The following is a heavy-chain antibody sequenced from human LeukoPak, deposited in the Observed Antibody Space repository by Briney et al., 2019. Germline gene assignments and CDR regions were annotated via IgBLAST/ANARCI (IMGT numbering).Heavy chain of an antibody. D-gene: IGHD2-21*02. V-gene: IGHV4-59*01. J-gene: IGHJ4*02. CDR2: IYYSGST. CDR3: AREAYCGGDCYSCLDY. Sequence: KPSETLSLTCTVSGGSISRYHWSWIRQPPGKGLEWIGYIYYSGSTNYNPSLKSRVTISVDTSKNQFSLKLSSVTAADTDVYYCAREAYCGGDCYSCLDYWGQGTLVTVSS. CDR1: GGSISRYH.